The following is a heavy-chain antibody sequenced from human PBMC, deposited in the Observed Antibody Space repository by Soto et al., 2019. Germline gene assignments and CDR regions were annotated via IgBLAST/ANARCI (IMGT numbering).Heavy chain of an antibody. Sequence: GWCLRLSCAASGVTFSSYGVHGVRQAPGKGLEWVAVISYGGRNKYYADSVKGRFTVSRDNSKNMLYLQMDSLGVEDTAVYYCARNEIQVWSYVGSFDYWGQGTLVTVSS. V-gene: IGHV3-33*05. CDR2: ISYGGRNK. J-gene: IGHJ4*02. CDR3: ARNEIQVWSYVGSFDY. D-gene: IGHD5-18*01. CDR1: GVTFSSYG.